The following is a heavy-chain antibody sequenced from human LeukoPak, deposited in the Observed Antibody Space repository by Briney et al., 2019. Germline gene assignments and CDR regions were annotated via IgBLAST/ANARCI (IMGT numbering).Heavy chain of an antibody. J-gene: IGHJ4*02. Sequence: GGSLRLSCAASGFTVSSNYMSWVRQAPGKGLEWVSVIYSGGSTCYADSVKGRFTISRHNSKNTLYLQMNSLRAEDTAVYYCAKDRLLGSSWYYFDYWGQGTLVTVSS. D-gene: IGHD6-13*01. CDR3: AKDRLLGSSWYYFDY. CDR2: IYSGGST. CDR1: GFTVSSNY. V-gene: IGHV3-53*04.